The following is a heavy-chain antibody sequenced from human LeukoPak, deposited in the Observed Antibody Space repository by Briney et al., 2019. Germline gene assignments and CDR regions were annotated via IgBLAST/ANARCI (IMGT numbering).Heavy chain of an antibody. J-gene: IGHJ5*02. Sequence: GGSLRLSCAASGFTFSDYYMSWIRQAPGKGLEWVSYISSSDSTIYYADSVKGRFTISRDNAKNSLYLQMNSLRAEDTAVYYCARRDRSWGYCSSTSCANWFDPWGQGTLVTVSS. CDR2: ISSSDSTI. CDR1: GFTFSDYY. D-gene: IGHD2-2*01. CDR3: ARRDRSWGYCSSTSCANWFDP. V-gene: IGHV3-11*04.